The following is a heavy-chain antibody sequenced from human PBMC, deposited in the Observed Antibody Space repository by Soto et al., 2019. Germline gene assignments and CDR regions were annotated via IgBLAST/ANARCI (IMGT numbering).Heavy chain of an antibody. D-gene: IGHD2-2*01. J-gene: IGHJ4*02. Sequence: SETLSLTCTVSGASISGFYWSWIRKSAGKGLEWIGHIYPSGTTNYNPSLKSRVMISVDTSKNQFSLKLSSVTAADTAVYYCATKVGGIVVVPAAILLAYWGQGTLVTVSS. V-gene: IGHV4-4*07. CDR1: GASISGFY. CDR2: IYPSGTT. CDR3: ATKVGGIVVVPAAILLAY.